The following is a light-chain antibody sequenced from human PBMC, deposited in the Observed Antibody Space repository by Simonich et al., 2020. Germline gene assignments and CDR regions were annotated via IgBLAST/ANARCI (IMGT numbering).Light chain of an antibody. CDR3: SSYAGSSTLV. CDR2: DVR. J-gene: IGLJ3*02. CDR1: SSDGGCYNY. V-gene: IGLV2-23*02. Sequence: QSALTQPASVSGSPGQSITISCTGTSSDGGCYNYVSWYQQHPGKAPKLMIYDVRKRPAGVSNRLSCTKSGNTASLTISGLQAEDEADYYCSSYAGSSTLVFGGGTKLTVL.